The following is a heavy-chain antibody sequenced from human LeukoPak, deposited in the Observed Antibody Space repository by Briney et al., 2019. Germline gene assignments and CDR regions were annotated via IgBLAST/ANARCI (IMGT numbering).Heavy chain of an antibody. CDR2: IKQDGSEK. CDR1: GFTFSSYW. CDR3: ARREFTVGDHGGGFDY. Sequence: GGSLRLSCAASGFTFSSYWMSWVRQAPGKGLEWVASIKQDGSEKYYVDSVKGRFTISRDNAKNSLYLQMNSLRAEDTAVYYCARREFTVGDHGGGFDYWGQGTLVTVSS. J-gene: IGHJ4*02. D-gene: IGHD4-23*01. V-gene: IGHV3-7*01.